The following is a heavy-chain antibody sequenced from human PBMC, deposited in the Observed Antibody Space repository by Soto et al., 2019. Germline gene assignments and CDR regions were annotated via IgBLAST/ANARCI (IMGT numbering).Heavy chain of an antibody. CDR2: VSYDGSNK. CDR1: GFTFSRYG. J-gene: IGHJ3*02. V-gene: IGHV3-30-3*01. Sequence: GSLRLSCAASGFTFSRYGMHWVRQAPGKGLDWVAAVSYDGSNKYYIDSVKGRFTISRDNSKNTLYLQMNSLRAEDTAVYYCAREQGDAFDIWGQGTMVTVSS. CDR3: AREQGDAFDI.